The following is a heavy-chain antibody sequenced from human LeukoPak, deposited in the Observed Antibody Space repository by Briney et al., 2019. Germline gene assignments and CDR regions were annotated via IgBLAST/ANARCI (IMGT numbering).Heavy chain of an antibody. CDR2: INHSGST. CDR3: ARSPRIQLWLRHAFDI. V-gene: IGHV4-34*01. CDR1: GGSFSGYY. D-gene: IGHD5-18*01. Sequence: SETLSLTCAVYGGSFSGYYWSWIRQPPGKGLEWIGEINHSGSTNYNPSLKSRVTISVDTSKNQFSLKLSSVTAADTAVYYCARSPRIQLWLRHAFDIWGQGTMVTVSS. J-gene: IGHJ3*02.